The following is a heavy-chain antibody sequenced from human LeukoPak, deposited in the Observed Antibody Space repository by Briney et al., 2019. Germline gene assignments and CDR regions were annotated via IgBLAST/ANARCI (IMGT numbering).Heavy chain of an antibody. V-gene: IGHV3-48*04. CDR3: ARVVTTILSPDDY. J-gene: IGHJ4*02. D-gene: IGHD5-12*01. Sequence: GGSLRLSCAASGFTFSSYSMNWVRQAPGKGLEWVSYISSSSSTIYYADSVKGRFTISRDNAKNSLYLQMNSLRAEDTAVYYCARVVTTILSPDDYWGQGTLVTVSS. CDR2: ISSSSSTI. CDR1: GFTFSSYS.